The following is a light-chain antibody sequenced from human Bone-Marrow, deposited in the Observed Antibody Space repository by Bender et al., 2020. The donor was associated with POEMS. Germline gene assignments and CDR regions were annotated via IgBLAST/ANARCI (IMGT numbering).Light chain of an antibody. CDR3: CSYTSSTTLV. CDR2: EVR. V-gene: IGLV2-14*02. Sequence: QSALTQPASVSGSPGQSITISCTGTSSSVGSYNLVSWYQQHPGKAPKLLIYEVRKRPSGVSNRFSGSKSGNTASLTISGLQPEDEADYYCCSYTSSTTLVFGGGTKVTVL. CDR1: SSSVGSYNL. J-gene: IGLJ2*01.